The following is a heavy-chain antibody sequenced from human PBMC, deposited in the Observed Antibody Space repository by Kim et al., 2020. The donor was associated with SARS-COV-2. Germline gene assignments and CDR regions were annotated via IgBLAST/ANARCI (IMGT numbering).Heavy chain of an antibody. V-gene: IGHV4-59*02. CDR3: ARRVEMGTVVTATSRNWLDP. CDR1: HGSVRDYF. Sequence: SETLSLRCSVSHGSVRDYFWNWVRQSPGKGLEWMGSASYTGGAHYNPSLNSRVSISLDTSTNEFSLTLTSVTAADTALYYCARRVEMGTVVTATSRNWLDPWGQGILVTVSS. J-gene: IGHJ5*02. D-gene: IGHD2-21*02. CDR2: ASYTGGA.